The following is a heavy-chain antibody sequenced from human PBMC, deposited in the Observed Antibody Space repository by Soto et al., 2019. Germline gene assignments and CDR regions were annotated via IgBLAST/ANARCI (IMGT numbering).Heavy chain of an antibody. J-gene: IGHJ3*02. D-gene: IGHD2-15*01. Sequence: GSLRLSCAASGFTFSSYGMHWVRQAPGKGLEWVALIWFDGSDKYYTESVKGRFTISRDNSKSTLYLQMNSLRAEDTAVYYCARLYCSASSCYSVGAFDIRGQGTMVTVSS. CDR3: ARLYCSASSCYSVGAFDI. CDR2: IWFDGSDK. CDR1: GFTFSSYG. V-gene: IGHV3-33*01.